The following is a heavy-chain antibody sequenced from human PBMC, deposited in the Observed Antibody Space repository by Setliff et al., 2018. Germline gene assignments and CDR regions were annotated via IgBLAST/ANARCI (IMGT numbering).Heavy chain of an antibody. CDR3: ARDRQYCSRTSSYTSYFYYYAMDI. V-gene: IGHV4-39*07. Sequence: KTSETLSLTCTVSGGSISGRLYYWDWIRQPPGKGLEWIGTIYYSGSTYYNPSLKSRVTISVDTSKNQFSLKLSAVNAADTAVYYCARDRQYCSRTSSYTSYFYYYAMDIWGQGTTVTVSS. CDR1: GGSISGRLYY. J-gene: IGHJ6*02. CDR2: IYYSGST. D-gene: IGHD2-2*02.